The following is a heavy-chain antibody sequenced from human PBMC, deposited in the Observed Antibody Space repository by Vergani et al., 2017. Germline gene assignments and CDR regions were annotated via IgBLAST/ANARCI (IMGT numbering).Heavy chain of an antibody. V-gene: IGHV1-2*02. CDR1: GYTFTGYY. D-gene: IGHD2-2*01. Sequence: QVQLVQSGAEVKKPGASVKVSCKASGYTFTGYYMHWVRQAPGQGLEWMGWINPNSGGTNYAQKFQGRVTMTRDTSISTAYMELSRLRSDDKAVYYCARPIVVVPAASRYYYYGMDVWGQGTTVTVSS. J-gene: IGHJ6*02. CDR2: INPNSGGT. CDR3: ARPIVVVPAASRYYYYGMDV.